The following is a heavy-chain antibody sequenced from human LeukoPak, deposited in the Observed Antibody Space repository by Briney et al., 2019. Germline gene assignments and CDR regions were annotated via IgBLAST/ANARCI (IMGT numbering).Heavy chain of an antibody. CDR3: AKDREGSSWFDY. D-gene: IGHD6-13*01. Sequence: PGRSLRLSCAASGFTFSSYGMHWVRQAPGKGLEWVAVISYDGSNKYYADSVKGRFTISRDNSKNTLYLQMNSLGAEDTAVYYCAKDREGSSWFDYWGQGTLVTVSS. CDR2: ISYDGSNK. J-gene: IGHJ4*02. CDR1: GFTFSSYG. V-gene: IGHV3-30*18.